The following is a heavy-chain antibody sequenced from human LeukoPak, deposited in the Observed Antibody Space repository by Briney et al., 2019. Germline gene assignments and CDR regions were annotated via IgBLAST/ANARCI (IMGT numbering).Heavy chain of an antibody. J-gene: IGHJ4*02. CDR3: ARAESYYYDSSGYGHFDY. CDR1: GGSISSGDYY. CDR2: IYYSGST. D-gene: IGHD3-22*01. Sequence: PSETLSLTCTVSGGSISSGDYYWSWIRQPPGKGLEWIGYIYYSGSTYYNPSLKSRVTISVDTSKNQFSLKLSSVAAADTAVYYCARAESYYYDSSGYGHFDYWGQGTLVTVSS. V-gene: IGHV4-30-4*01.